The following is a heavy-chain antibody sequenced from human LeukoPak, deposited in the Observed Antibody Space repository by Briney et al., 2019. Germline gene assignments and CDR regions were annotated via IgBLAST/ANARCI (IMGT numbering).Heavy chain of an antibody. D-gene: IGHD5/OR15-5a*01. CDR3: ARSVWGYQFDP. J-gene: IGHJ5*02. V-gene: IGHV4-59*01. CDR1: SGSISSYY. CDR2: FHYSGST. Sequence: PSETLSLTCTVSSGSISSYYWTWIRQPPGKGLEWIGYFHYSGSTNYNPSLKSRVTISVDTSKNQFSRKLRSVTAADTAVYYCARSVWGYQFDPWGQGTLVTVSS.